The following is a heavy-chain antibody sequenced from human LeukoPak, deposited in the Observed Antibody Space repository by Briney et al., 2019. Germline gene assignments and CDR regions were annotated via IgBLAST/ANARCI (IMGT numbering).Heavy chain of an antibody. CDR1: GYDFTTYW. CDR3: ARHGDTTDAFDI. CDR2: IWPGDSDT. Sequence: GESLKISCKISGYDFTTYWIGWVRQMPGKGLECMGIIWPGDSDTRYSPSFQGQVTISADKSISSAYLQWSSLKASDTAMYYCARHGDTTDAFDIWGQGTMVTVSS. J-gene: IGHJ3*02. D-gene: IGHD7-27*01. V-gene: IGHV5-51*01.